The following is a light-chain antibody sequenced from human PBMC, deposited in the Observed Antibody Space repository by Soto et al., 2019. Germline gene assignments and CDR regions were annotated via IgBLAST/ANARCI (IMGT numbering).Light chain of an antibody. V-gene: IGLV1-51*01. J-gene: IGLJ1*01. Sequence: QSVLTQPPSVSAAPGQKVTISCSGSSSNIGGNSVSWYQQLPGTAPKLLIYDDNKRPSGIPDRFSGSKSGTSATLGITGFQTGDEADYYCGSWDSSLSDYVFGNGSKVTGL. CDR1: SSNIGGNS. CDR2: DDN. CDR3: GSWDSSLSDYV.